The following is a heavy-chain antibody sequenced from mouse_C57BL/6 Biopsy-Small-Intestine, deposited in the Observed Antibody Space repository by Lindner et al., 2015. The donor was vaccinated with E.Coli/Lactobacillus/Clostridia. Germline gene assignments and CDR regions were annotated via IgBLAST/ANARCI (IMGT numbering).Heavy chain of an antibody. CDR1: GYAFTNYL. D-gene: IGHD3-3*01. Sequence: VQRQESGAELVRPGTAVKVSCKASGYAFTNYLIEWVKQRPGQGLEWIGVINPGSGGTNYNEKFKGKATLTADKSSSTAYLQLSSLTSEDSAVYFCARGAGSFDYWGQGTTLTGSS. V-gene: IGHV1-54*01. CDR3: ARGAGSFDY. CDR2: INPGSGGT. J-gene: IGHJ2*01.